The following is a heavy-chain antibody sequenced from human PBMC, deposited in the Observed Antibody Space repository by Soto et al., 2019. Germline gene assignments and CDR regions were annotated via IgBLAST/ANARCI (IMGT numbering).Heavy chain of an antibody. Sequence: GESLKISCKGSGYSFTSYWIAWVRQVPGKGLELMGVIYPGDSDIRYSPSFQGQVTISADKSISTAYLQWSSLKASDSAMYFCARDLDYGGNSDSIDVWGQGTMVTVSS. CDR3: ARDLDYGGNSDSIDV. V-gene: IGHV5-51*01. CDR1: GYSFTSYW. J-gene: IGHJ6*02. D-gene: IGHD4-17*01. CDR2: IYPGDSDI.